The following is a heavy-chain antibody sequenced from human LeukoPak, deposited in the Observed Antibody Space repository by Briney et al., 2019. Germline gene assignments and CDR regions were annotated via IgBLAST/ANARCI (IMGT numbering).Heavy chain of an antibody. V-gene: IGHV4-34*01. J-gene: IGHJ4*02. D-gene: IGHD3-22*01. CDR1: GGSFSGYY. Sequence: PSETLSLTCAVYGGSFSGYYWSWIRQPPGKGLEWIGEINHSGSTNYNPSLKSRVTISVDTSKNQFSLKLSSVTAADTAVYYCARRQPVSSYDSSGYYTDYWGQGTLVTVSS. CDR3: ARRQPVSSYDSSGYYTDY. CDR2: INHSGST.